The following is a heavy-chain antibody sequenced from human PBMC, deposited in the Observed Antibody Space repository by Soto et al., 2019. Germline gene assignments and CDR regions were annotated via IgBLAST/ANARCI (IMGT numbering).Heavy chain of an antibody. Sequence: PSETLSLTCTVSGGSIRSYYWSWIRQSPGKGLEWIGYIYYSGSTNYNPSLKSRVTISVDTSKNHFSLKLSSVTSADSAVYYCARNYGHAFDIWGQGTMVTVSS. J-gene: IGHJ3*02. CDR3: ARNYGHAFDI. CDR1: GGSIRSYY. D-gene: IGHD1-7*01. V-gene: IGHV4-59*01. CDR2: IYYSGST.